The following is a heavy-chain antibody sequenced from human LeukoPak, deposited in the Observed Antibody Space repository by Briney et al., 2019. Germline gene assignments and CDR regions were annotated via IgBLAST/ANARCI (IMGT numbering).Heavy chain of an antibody. V-gene: IGHV1-69*01. D-gene: IGHD3-22*01. J-gene: IGHJ4*02. CDR3: ARERGYYDSSGSFDY. Sequence: SVKVSCKASGGTFSSYAISWVRQAPGQGLEWMGGIIPIFGTANYAQKFQGRVTITADESTSTACMELSSLRSEDTAVYYCARERGYYDSSGSFDYWGQGTLVTVSS. CDR1: GGTFSSYA. CDR2: IIPIFGTA.